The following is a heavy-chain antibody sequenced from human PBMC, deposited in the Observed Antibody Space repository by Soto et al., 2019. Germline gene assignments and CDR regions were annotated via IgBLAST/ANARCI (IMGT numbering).Heavy chain of an antibody. V-gene: IGHV1-24*01. CDR1: GYTLTELS. Sequence: VASVKVSCKXSGYTLTELSMHWVRQAPGKGLEWMGGFDPEDGETIYAQKFQGRVTMTEDTSTDTAYMELSSLRSEDTAVYYCATAGVCSGGSCHNWFDPWGQGTLVTVSS. D-gene: IGHD2-15*01. J-gene: IGHJ5*02. CDR2: FDPEDGET. CDR3: ATAGVCSGGSCHNWFDP.